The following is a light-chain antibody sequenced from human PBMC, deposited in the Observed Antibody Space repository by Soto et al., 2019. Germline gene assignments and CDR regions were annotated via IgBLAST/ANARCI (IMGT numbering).Light chain of an antibody. CDR1: QSISTN. CDR3: QQHSNGPPIT. CDR2: GAS. Sequence: EIVMTQCPATLSVCPGERATLSCRASQSISTNLVWYQQKPGQAPRVLIYGASTRATGIPARFSGSGSGTELTLTISSLQSEDFAIYFCQQHSNGPPITFGQGTRLEIK. V-gene: IGKV3-15*01. J-gene: IGKJ5*01.